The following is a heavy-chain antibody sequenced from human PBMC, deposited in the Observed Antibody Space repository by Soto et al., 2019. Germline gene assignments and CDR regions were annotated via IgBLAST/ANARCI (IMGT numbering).Heavy chain of an antibody. J-gene: IGHJ6*02. D-gene: IGHD2-2*03. CDR1: GFTFSDYS. CDR3: ATVGYCSSTSCQTRYYYYGMDV. V-gene: IGHV3-11*01. CDR2: ISRSGSDI. Sequence: GGSLRLSCAASGFTFSDYSMNWVRQAPGKGLEWVSYISRSGSDIYYADSVKGRFAISRDNAKNSLFLQMNSLRAEDTAVYYCATVGYCSSTSCQTRYYYYGMDVWGQGTTVTVSS.